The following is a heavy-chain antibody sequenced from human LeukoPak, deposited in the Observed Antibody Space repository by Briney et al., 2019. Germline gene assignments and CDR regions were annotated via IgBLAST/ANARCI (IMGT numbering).Heavy chain of an antibody. D-gene: IGHD3-3*01. CDR3: ASITIFGVVPTTTWLDP. CDR2: INHSGST. CDR1: GGSFSGYY. Sequence: PSETLSLTCAVYGGSFSGYYWSWIRQPPGKGLEWIGEINHSGSTNYNPSLKSRVTISVDTSKNQFSLKLSSVTAADTAVYYCASITIFGVVPTTTWLDPWGQGTLVTVSS. V-gene: IGHV4-34*01. J-gene: IGHJ5*02.